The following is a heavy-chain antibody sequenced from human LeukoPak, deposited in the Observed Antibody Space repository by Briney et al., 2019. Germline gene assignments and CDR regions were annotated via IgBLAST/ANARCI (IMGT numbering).Heavy chain of an antibody. Sequence: GGSLRLSCAASGFTFTTYAMNWVRQAPGKGLEWVAGISGSAGNTYYADSVKGRFTISRDTSKNTLYLQMNSLRAEDTAVYYCAKGMTTVTIDAFDVWGQGTMVTVSS. CDR2: ISGSAGNT. V-gene: IGHV3-23*01. D-gene: IGHD4-17*01. J-gene: IGHJ3*01. CDR1: GFTFTTYA. CDR3: AKGMTTVTIDAFDV.